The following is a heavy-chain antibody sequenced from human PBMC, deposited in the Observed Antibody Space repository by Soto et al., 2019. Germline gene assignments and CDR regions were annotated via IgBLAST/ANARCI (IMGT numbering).Heavy chain of an antibody. D-gene: IGHD6-13*01. V-gene: IGHV1-69*13. Sequence: SVKVSCKASGGTFSSYAISWVRQAPGQGLEWMGGIIPIFGTANYAQKFQGRVTITADESTSTAYMELSSLRSEDTAVYYCASPPTGYSSSWYLGAVGYYFDYWGQGTLVTVSS. CDR1: GGTFSSYA. J-gene: IGHJ4*02. CDR3: ASPPTGYSSSWYLGAVGYYFDY. CDR2: IIPIFGTA.